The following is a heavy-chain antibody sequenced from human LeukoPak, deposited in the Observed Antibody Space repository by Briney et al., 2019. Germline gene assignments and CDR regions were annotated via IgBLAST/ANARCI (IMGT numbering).Heavy chain of an antibody. D-gene: IGHD3-9*01. Sequence: HAGGSLRLSCAASGFTFSSYAMSWVRQAPGKGLEWVSAISGSGGSTYYADSVKGRFTISRDNSKNTLYLQMNSLRAEDTAVYYCAKAGGHFDWLLYLAWGQGTLVTVSS. CDR3: AKAGGHFDWLLYLA. CDR1: GFTFSSYA. J-gene: IGHJ5*02. CDR2: ISGSGGST. V-gene: IGHV3-23*01.